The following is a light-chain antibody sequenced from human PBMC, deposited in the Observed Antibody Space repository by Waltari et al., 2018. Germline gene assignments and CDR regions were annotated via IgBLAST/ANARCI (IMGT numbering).Light chain of an antibody. CDR2: RAS. Sequence: DIQMTQSPSSLSASVGDTVTITCQASQGIGNNLNWYQQTPGKAPELLIYRASSLQSGIPSRFSGSGSGTDFTLTISSLQPEDFATYYCQQGYSYPLTFGGGTKVEIK. V-gene: IGKV1-16*01. CDR3: QQGYSYPLT. CDR1: QGIGNN. J-gene: IGKJ4*01.